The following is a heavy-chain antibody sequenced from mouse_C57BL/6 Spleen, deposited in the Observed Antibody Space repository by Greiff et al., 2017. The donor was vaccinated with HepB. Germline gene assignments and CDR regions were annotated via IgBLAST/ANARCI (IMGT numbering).Heavy chain of an antibody. D-gene: IGHD1-1*01. J-gene: IGHJ3*01. V-gene: IGHV1-82*01. CDR1: GYAFSSSW. CDR3: ARTGYDGSSSAWFAY. Sequence: QVQLQQSGPELVKPGASVKISCKASGYAFSSSWMNWVKQRPGKGLEWIGRIYPGDGDTNYNGKFKGKATLTADKASSTAYMQLSSLTSEDSAVYFCARTGYDGSSSAWFAYWGQGTLVTVSA. CDR2: IYPGDGDT.